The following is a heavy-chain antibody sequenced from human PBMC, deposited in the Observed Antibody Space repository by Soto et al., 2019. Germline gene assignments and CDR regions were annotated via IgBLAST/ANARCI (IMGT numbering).Heavy chain of an antibody. CDR2: VSTSGNV. CDR3: ARDNNDFWSLYPLASDY. Sequence: ASETLSLTCTVSGGSLTKYYWSWIRQPAGKGLEWIGRVSTSGNVVSKASLRSRLTMSVDTSKNQFSLRLTSVTAADTAVYYCARDNNDFWSLYPLASDYWGQGALVTVSS. CDR1: GGSLTKYY. J-gene: IGHJ4*02. V-gene: IGHV4-4*07. D-gene: IGHD3-3*01.